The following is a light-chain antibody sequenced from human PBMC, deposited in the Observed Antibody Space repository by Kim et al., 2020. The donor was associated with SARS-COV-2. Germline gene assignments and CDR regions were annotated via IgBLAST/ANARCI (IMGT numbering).Light chain of an antibody. CDR3: QHYSTTPLT. V-gene: IGKV3-15*01. CDR1: PSVSTS. CDR2: GAS. Sequence: SVSPGDRAPLSFRPSPSVSTSLAWYHQKPGQAPRLLIYGASTRATGIPARFSGSGSGTEFTLTISSLQSEDFAVYTCQHYSTTPLTFGGGTKLEI. J-gene: IGKJ4*01.